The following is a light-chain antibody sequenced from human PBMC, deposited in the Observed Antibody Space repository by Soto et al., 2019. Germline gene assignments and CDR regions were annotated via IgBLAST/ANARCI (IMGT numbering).Light chain of an antibody. Sequence: AIQMTQSPSSLSASVGDRITITCRASQGIRNDLSWYQQKSRKAPKLLIFAASSLQSGVPSRFSGSGSGTDFTLTISNLQPEDFATYYCLQDYSYPLTFGGGTKVEIK. CDR3: LQDYSYPLT. J-gene: IGKJ4*01. V-gene: IGKV1-6*01. CDR2: AAS. CDR1: QGIRND.